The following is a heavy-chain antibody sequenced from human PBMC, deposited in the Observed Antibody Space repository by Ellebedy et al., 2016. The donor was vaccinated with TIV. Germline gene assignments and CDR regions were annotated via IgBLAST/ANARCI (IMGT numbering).Heavy chain of an antibody. J-gene: IGHJ4*02. CDR2: IYYSGST. Sequence: MPGGSLRLSCTVSGGSISSYYWRWIRQPPGKGLEWIGYIYYSGSTNYNPSLKSRVTISVDTSKNQFSLKLSSVTAADTAVYYCVKVWLRYSSSFNLFDYWGQGTLVTVSS. D-gene: IGHD6-13*01. V-gene: IGHV4-59*08. CDR3: VKVWLRYSSSFNLFDY. CDR1: GGSISSYY.